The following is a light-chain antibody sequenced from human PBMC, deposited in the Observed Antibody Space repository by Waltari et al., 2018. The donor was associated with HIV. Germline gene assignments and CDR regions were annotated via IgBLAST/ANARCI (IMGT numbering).Light chain of an antibody. V-gene: IGLV2-8*01. J-gene: IGLJ3*02. CDR2: EVS. CDR3: SSSRV. Sequence: DVGGYNYVSWYQQHPGKAPKLMIYEVSKRPSGVPDRFSGSKSGNTASLTVSRLQAEDEADYYCSSSRVFGGGTKLTVL. CDR1: DVGGYNY.